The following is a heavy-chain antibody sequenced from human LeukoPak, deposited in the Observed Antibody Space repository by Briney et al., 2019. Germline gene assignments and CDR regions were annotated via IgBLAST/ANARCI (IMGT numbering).Heavy chain of an antibody. J-gene: IGHJ3*02. CDR3: ARGEVTAYSRDAFDI. D-gene: IGHD2-21*02. CDR1: GGSISSGGYY. Sequence: SETLSLTCTVSGGSISSGGYYWSWIRQHPGKGLEWIGYIYYSGSTYYNPSLKSRVTISVDTSKNQFSLKLSSVTAADTAVYYCARGEVTAYSRDAFDIWGQGTTVTVSS. V-gene: IGHV4-31*03. CDR2: IYYSGST.